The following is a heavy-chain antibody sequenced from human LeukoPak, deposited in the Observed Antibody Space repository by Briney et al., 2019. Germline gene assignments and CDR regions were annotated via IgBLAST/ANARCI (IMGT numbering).Heavy chain of an antibody. CDR1: GFTFSIYT. CDR3: AREPPYCSSTSCYNDAFDI. V-gene: IGHV3-21*01. Sequence: GGSLRLSCEASGFTFSIYTMNWVRQAPGKGLEWVSIISAGSRHIYYADSVRGRFTISRDDAKNSLYLQMNTLRAEDTAVYYCAREPPYCSSTSCYNDAFDIWGQGTMVTVSS. CDR2: ISAGSRHI. D-gene: IGHD2-2*02. J-gene: IGHJ3*02.